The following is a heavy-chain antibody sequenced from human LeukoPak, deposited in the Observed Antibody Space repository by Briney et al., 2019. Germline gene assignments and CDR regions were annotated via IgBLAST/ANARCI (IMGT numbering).Heavy chain of an antibody. Sequence: GGSLRLSCAASGFTFSSYSMNWIRQAPGKGLEWVSSISSSTSYIYYADSVKGRFTISKDNAKNSLYLQMNSLKAEDTAVYYCARTDRTNNGPREWGQGTLVTVSS. CDR2: ISSSTSYI. CDR3: ARTDRTNNGPRE. J-gene: IGHJ4*02. CDR1: GFTFSSYS. V-gene: IGHV3-21*04. D-gene: IGHD1/OR15-1a*01.